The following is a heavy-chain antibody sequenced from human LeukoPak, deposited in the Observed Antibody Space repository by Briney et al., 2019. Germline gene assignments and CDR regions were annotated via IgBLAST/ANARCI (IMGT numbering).Heavy chain of an antibody. Sequence: PSETLSLTCTVSGGSISSYYWSWIRQPPGKGLEWIGYIYYSGSTNYNPSLKSRVTISVDTSKNQFSLKLSSVTAADTAVYYCARGVAGSYSDYWGQGTLVTVSS. D-gene: IGHD6-19*01. J-gene: IGHJ4*02. CDR3: ARGVAGSYSDY. CDR2: IYYSGST. CDR1: GGSISSYY. V-gene: IGHV4-59*01.